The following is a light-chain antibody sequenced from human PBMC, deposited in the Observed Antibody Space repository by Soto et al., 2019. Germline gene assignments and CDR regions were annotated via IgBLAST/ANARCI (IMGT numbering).Light chain of an antibody. V-gene: IGKV2-28*01. CDR3: MQALETPPT. Sequence: DIVMIQSPLSLPVTPGEPASISCRSSQSLLHRNGYNYVDWYLQKSGQSPQLLIYSGSYRASGVPDRFSGSGSGTDFTLKISRVEAEDVGVYYCMQALETPPTFGQGTRLDIK. J-gene: IGKJ5*01. CDR2: SGS. CDR1: QSLLHRNGYNY.